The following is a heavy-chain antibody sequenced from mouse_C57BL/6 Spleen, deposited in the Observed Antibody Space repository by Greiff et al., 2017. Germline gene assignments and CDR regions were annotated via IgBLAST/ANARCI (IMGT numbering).Heavy chain of an antibody. Sequence: VQLQQSGTVLARPGASVKMSCKTSGYTFTSYWMHWVKQRPGKGLEWIGAIYPGNSDTSYNQKFKGKAKLTAVTSASTAYMELSSLTNEDSAVYYCTRRNDYDWAYFDYWGQGTTLTVSS. CDR3: TRRNDYDWAYFDY. D-gene: IGHD2-4*01. CDR1: GYTFTSYW. V-gene: IGHV1-5*01. J-gene: IGHJ2*01. CDR2: IYPGNSDT.